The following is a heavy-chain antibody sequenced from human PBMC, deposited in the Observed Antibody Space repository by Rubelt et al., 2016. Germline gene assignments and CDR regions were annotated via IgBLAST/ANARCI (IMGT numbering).Heavy chain of an antibody. V-gene: IGHV3-69-1*01. CDR3: ARRSSSLAY. CDR2: ISSSSTT. D-gene: IGHD6-13*01. Sequence: YISSSSTTYYADSVKGRFTISRDNAKNSLYLQMNSLRDEDTAVYYCARRSSSLAYWGQGTLVTVSS. J-gene: IGHJ4*02.